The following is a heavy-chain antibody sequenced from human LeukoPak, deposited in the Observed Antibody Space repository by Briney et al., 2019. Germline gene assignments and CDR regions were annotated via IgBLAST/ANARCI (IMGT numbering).Heavy chain of an antibody. CDR3: ARDDGDAFDI. D-gene: IGHD5-24*01. CDR1: GFTFNSYW. Sequence: PGGSLRLSCAASGFTFNSYWMNWVRQAPGKGLEWVANIKQDGNEKYYVDSVKGRFTISRDNAKNSLYLQMDSLRVEDTAVYYCARDDGDAFDIWGQGTMVTVSS. J-gene: IGHJ3*02. CDR2: IKQDGNEK. V-gene: IGHV3-7*01.